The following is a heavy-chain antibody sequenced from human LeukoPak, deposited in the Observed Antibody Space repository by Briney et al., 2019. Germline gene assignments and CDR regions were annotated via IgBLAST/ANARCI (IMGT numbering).Heavy chain of an antibody. CDR3: ARGRNSFDY. CDR1: GGSISSYY. V-gene: IGHV4-59*01. J-gene: IGHJ4*02. Sequence: KASETLSLTCTVSGGSISSYYWSWIRQPPGKGLEWIGYIYYSGSTNYNPSLKSRVTISVDTSKNQFPLKLSSVTAADTAVYYCARGRNSFDYWGQGTLVTVSS. CDR2: IYYSGST.